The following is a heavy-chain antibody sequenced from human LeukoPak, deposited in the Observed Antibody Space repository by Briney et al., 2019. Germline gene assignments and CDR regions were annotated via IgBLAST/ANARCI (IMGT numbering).Heavy chain of an antibody. CDR3: AKDPAGITMVRGVNYFDY. CDR1: GFTFSSYA. V-gene: IGHV3-23*01. Sequence: PGGSLRLSCAASGFTFSSYAMSWVRQAPGKGLEWVSAISGSGGSTYYADSVKGLFTISRDNSKNTLYLQMNSLRAEDTAVYYCAKDPAGITMVRGVNYFDYWGQGTLVTVSS. D-gene: IGHD3-10*01. CDR2: ISGSGGST. J-gene: IGHJ4*02.